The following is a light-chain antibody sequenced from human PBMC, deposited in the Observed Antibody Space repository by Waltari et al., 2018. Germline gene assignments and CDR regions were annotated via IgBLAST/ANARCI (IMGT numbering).Light chain of an antibody. CDR3: QVWDTTSGQVV. CDR2: YDR. J-gene: IGLJ2*01. CDR1: KIETYS. Sequence: YVLTQSPSQSLAPGKTAIITCGGEKIETYSVHWYQQKPGQAPLLVTEYDRDRPSGMPERFSGSNCGNTATLAISSVEDGDEADYYCQVWDTTSGQVVFGGGTRLSVV. V-gene: IGLV3-21*04.